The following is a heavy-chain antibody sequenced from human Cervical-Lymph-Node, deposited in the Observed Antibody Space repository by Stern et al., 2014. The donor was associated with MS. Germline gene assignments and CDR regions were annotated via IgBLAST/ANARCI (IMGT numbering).Heavy chain of an antibody. CDR1: GYSFTSYW. D-gene: IGHD6-6*01. V-gene: IGHV5-51*03. Sequence: EVQLVESGAEVKKPGESLKISCKGSGYSFTSYWIGWVRQMPGKGLERMGIIYPGESDTRYRPSFQGQVTLTADKSIRPAYHKRSSLKASDTAMYYCARRRYSSSSNYGMDVWGEGTTVTVSS. CDR3: ARRRYSSSSNYGMDV. J-gene: IGHJ6*04. CDR2: IYPGESDT.